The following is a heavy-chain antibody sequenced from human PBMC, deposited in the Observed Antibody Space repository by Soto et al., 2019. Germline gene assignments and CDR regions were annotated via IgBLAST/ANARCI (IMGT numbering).Heavy chain of an antibody. Sequence: SETLSLTCSFSGGSIRSGDYYLSWIRQPPGKGLEWIGYIYYSGSTYYNPSLKSRVTISVDTSKNQFSLKLSSVTAADTAVYYCARARGARYFDYWGQGTLVTVSS. CDR1: GGSIRSGDYY. CDR2: IYYSGST. CDR3: ARARGARYFDY. V-gene: IGHV4-30-4*01. J-gene: IGHJ4*02. D-gene: IGHD2-15*01.